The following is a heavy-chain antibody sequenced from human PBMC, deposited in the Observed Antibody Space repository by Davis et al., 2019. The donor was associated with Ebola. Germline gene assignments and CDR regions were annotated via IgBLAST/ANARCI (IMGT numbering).Heavy chain of an antibody. Sequence: ASVKVSCKASGYTFIGYYIHWVRQAPGQGLEGMGWINPHGGGTKYAQRFQDRVNLTRAMSISTAYMDLSRLKSDDTAVYYCARGRSSSRWAFDIWGQRTMVTVSS. CDR3: ARGRSSSRWAFDI. CDR2: INPHGGGT. D-gene: IGHD6-13*01. V-gene: IGHV1-2*02. J-gene: IGHJ3*02. CDR1: GYTFIGYY.